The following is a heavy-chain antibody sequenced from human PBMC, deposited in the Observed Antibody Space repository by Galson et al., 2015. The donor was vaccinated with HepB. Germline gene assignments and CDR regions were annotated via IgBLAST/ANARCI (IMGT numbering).Heavy chain of an antibody. D-gene: IGHD3-22*01. Sequence: SLRLSCAASGFTFSTYWMSWVRQAPGKGLEWVANIKQDGSEKYYVDSVKGRFTISRDNAKNSLCLQMNSLRAEDTAVYYCAAHDSSGYYCYYYYMDVWGKGTTDTVSS. CDR1: GFTFSTYW. CDR2: IKQDGSEK. V-gene: IGHV3-7*01. J-gene: IGHJ6*03. CDR3: AAHDSSGYYCYYYYMDV.